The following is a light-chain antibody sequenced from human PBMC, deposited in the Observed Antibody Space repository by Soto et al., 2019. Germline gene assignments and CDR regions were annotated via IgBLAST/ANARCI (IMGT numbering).Light chain of an antibody. J-gene: IGLJ3*02. V-gene: IGLV8-61*01. CDR2: STN. Sequence: QAVVTQEPSFSVSPGGTVTLTCGLSSGSVSTSYYPSWYQQTPGQAPRTLIYSTNTRSSGVPDRFSGSILGNKAALTITGAQADDESDYYWVLYMGSGIWVFGGGTQVTVL. CDR3: VLYMGSGIWV. CDR1: SGSVSTSYY.